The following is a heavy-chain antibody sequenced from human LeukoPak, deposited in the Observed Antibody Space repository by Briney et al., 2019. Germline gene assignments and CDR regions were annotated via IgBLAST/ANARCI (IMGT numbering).Heavy chain of an antibody. Sequence: SGPTLVNPTQTLTLTCTFSGFSLSSSAGVAVGWIRQPPGKALEWLALIYWDDEKHSSPALKSRLTITKDTSKNLVVLTMTNMDPVDTATYYCAHRRGGDFDYWGQGTLVTVSS. CDR3: AHRRGGDFDY. CDR2: IYWDDEK. CDR1: GFSLSSSAGVA. D-gene: IGHD3-16*01. J-gene: IGHJ4*02. V-gene: IGHV2-5*02.